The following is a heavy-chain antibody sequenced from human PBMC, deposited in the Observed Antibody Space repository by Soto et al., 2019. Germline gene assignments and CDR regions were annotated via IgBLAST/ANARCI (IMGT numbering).Heavy chain of an antibody. Sequence: QVQLVQSGAEVKKPGSSVKVSCKASGATFTTNSLNWVRQAPGQGLEWMGGIIPVVGTTKYAQKYQDRVTITGDKPTNTVYMELSSLRSDDTEGNYCARGLMYATTAFDYWCQGTPVTVSS. V-gene: IGHV1-69*06. D-gene: IGHD1-26*01. CDR1: GATFTTNS. CDR2: IIPVVGTT. CDR3: ARGLMYATTAFDY. J-gene: IGHJ4*02.